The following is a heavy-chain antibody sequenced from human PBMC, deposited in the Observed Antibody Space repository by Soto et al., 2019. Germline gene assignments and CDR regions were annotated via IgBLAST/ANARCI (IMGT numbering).Heavy chain of an antibody. J-gene: IGHJ3*02. CDR1: GFTFGDYA. D-gene: IGHD3-22*01. V-gene: IGHV3-23*01. CDR2: ISGSGGST. Sequence: GGSLRLSCTASGFTFGDYAMSWVRQAPGKGLEWVSAISGSGGSTYYADSVRGRFTISRDNSKNTLYLQMNSLRAEDTAVYYCAKKVYYYDSSGSDGVDAFDIWGQGTMVTVSS. CDR3: AKKVYYYDSSGSDGVDAFDI.